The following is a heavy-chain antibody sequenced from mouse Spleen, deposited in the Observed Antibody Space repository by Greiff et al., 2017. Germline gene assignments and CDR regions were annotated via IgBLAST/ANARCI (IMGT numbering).Heavy chain of an antibody. CDR2: IAPGSGST. CDR3: ASYYYGSSPYYAMDY. CDR1: GYTFTSYW. V-gene: IGHV1S41*01. J-gene: IGHJ4*01. Sequence: DLVKPGASVKLSCKASGYTFTSYWINWIKQRPGQGLEWIGRIAPGSGSTYYNEMFKGKATLTVDTSSSTAYIQLSSLSSEDSAVYFCASYYYGSSPYYAMDYWGQGTSVTVSS. D-gene: IGHD1-1*01.